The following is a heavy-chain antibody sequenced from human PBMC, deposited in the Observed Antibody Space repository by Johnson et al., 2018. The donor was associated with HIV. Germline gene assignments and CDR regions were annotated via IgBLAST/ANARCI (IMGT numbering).Heavy chain of an antibody. D-gene: IGHD3-10*01. J-gene: IGHJ3*02. Sequence: EVQLVESGGGLIQPGGSMRLSCAASGLTVSSNYMSRVRQAPGKGPERVSVIYRGGSTYYADSVKGRFTISRDNSKNTLCLQMNSLRAEDTDVYYCARELVDYYDSGGGVPAFDIWGQGTMVTVSS. CDR3: ARELVDYYDSGGGVPAFDI. V-gene: IGHV3-66*03. CDR1: GLTVSSNY. CDR2: IYRGGST.